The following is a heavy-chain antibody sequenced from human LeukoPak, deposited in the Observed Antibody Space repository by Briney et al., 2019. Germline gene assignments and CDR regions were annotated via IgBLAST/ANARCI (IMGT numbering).Heavy chain of an antibody. CDR2: IIPIFGSS. D-gene: IGHD1-7*01. CDR1: GGTLSNYA. Sequence: EASVKVSCKASGGTLSNYALAWVRQAPGQGLEWMGGIIPIFGSSNYAQKFQDRVTITTDESTNTAYVELSSLRSDDTAVYYCARHRGITGTTPAGYFDLWGRGTLVTVSS. V-gene: IGHV1-69*05. J-gene: IGHJ2*01. CDR3: ARHRGITGTTPAGYFDL.